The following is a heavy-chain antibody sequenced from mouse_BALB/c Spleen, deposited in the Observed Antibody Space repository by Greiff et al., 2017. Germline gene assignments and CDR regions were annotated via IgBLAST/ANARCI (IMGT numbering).Heavy chain of an antibody. V-gene: IGHV1S56*01. J-gene: IGHJ4*01. CDR1: GYTFTSYY. CDR3: ARGGYYAYAMDY. D-gene: IGHD2-3*01. Sequence: QVQLKESGPELVKPGASVKMSCKASGYTFTSYYIHWVKQRPGQGLEWIGWIYPGDGSTKYNEKFKGKTTLTADKSSSTAYMLLSSLTSEDSAIYFCARGGYYAYAMDYWGQGTSVTVSS. CDR2: IYPGDGST.